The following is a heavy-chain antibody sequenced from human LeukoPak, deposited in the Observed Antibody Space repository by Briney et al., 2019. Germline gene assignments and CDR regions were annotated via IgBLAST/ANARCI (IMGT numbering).Heavy chain of an antibody. J-gene: IGHJ3*02. Sequence: PGGSLTLPCAVSGFTFSSYRMEWVRHSPGKGLEWVAFIRNDGSNKYYGKSVKGRLIISRDNSKNTLYLQVNSLRAEDTAMYYCAKLGYCTSTSCQTYDSFDIWGQGTRVTVS. CDR3: AKLGYCTSTSCQTYDSFDI. D-gene: IGHD2-2*01. CDR2: IRNDGSNK. V-gene: IGHV3-30*02. CDR1: GFTFSSYR.